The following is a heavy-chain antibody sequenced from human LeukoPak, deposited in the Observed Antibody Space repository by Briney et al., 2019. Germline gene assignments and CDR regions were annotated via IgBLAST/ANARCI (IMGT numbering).Heavy chain of an antibody. Sequence: PSETLSLTCAAYGGSFSGYYWSWIRQPPGKGLERIGEINHSGSTNYNPSLKSRVTISVDTSNNQFSLKLSSVAAADTAVYYCARGYRYCSRTSCYVGFQHWGQGTLVTVSS. D-gene: IGHD2-2*01. CDR3: ARGYRYCSRTSCYVGFQH. CDR2: INHSGST. V-gene: IGHV4-34*01. CDR1: GGSFSGYY. J-gene: IGHJ1*01.